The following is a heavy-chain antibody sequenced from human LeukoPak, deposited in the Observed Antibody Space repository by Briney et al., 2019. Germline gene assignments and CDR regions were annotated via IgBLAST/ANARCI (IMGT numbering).Heavy chain of an antibody. Sequence: ASVKVSCKASGYTFTSYAMHWVRQAPGQRLXXXXXXXXXNGNTKYSQKFQGRVTITRDTSASTAYMELSSLRSEDTAVYYCARGPQLLWFGELPGPLDYWGQGTLVTVSS. CDR1: GYTFTSYA. CDR2: XXXXNGNT. V-gene: IGHV1-3*01. CDR3: ARGPQLLWFGELPGPLDY. D-gene: IGHD3-10*01. J-gene: IGHJ4*02.